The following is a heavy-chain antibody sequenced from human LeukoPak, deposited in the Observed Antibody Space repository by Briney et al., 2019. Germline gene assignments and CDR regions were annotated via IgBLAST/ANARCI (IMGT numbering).Heavy chain of an antibody. V-gene: IGHV3-7*01. CDR2: IKDDGSDK. J-gene: IGHJ4*02. D-gene: IGHD3-16*01. CDR1: GFTFDDYA. Sequence: PGGSLRLSCAASGFTFDDYAMHWVRLAPGKGLEWVATIKDDGSDKYYVDSVKGRFTISRDNAKKSLWLQMNSLRVEDTAMYYCADLGSRDWGQGTLVTVSS. CDR3: ADLGSRD.